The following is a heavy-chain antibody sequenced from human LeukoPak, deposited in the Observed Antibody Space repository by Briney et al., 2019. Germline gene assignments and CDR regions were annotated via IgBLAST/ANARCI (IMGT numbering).Heavy chain of an antibody. V-gene: IGHV1-2*02. J-gene: IGHJ3*01. CDR1: GYTFTGYF. CDR2: INPNSGVT. Sequence: GASVKVSCKASGYTFTGYFIHWVRQAPGQGLEWMGWINPNSGVTNYAQKFQGRVTMTRDTSISTAYMELSRLRSDDTAVYYCARTQPLYYYDNSGDAFDVWGQGTMVTVSS. D-gene: IGHD3-22*01. CDR3: ARTQPLYYYDNSGDAFDV.